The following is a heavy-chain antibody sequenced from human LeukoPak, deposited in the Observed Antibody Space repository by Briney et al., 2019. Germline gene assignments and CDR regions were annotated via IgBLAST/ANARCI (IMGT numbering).Heavy chain of an antibody. CDR2: INHSGST. CDR1: GGSCSGYY. J-gene: IGHJ6*03. Sequence: SETLSLTCAVYGGSCSGYYWSWIRQPPGKGLEWIGEINHSGSTNYNPSLKSRVTISVDTSKNQFSLKLSSVTAADTAVYYCARGSGWYSHYYYYYMDVWGKGTTVTVSS. D-gene: IGHD6-19*01. V-gene: IGHV4-34*01. CDR3: ARGSGWYSHYYYYYMDV.